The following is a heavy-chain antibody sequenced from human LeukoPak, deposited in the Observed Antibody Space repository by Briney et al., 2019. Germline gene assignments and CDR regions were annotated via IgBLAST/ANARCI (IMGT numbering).Heavy chain of an antibody. CDR1: GYSISSGYY. D-gene: IGHD2-15*01. J-gene: IGHJ5*02. CDR3: ARQAIAATGNWFDP. CDR2: IYHSGST. V-gene: IGHV4-38-2*01. Sequence: SETLSLTCAVSGYSISSGYYWGWIRQPPGKGLEWIGSIYHSGSTYYNPSLKSRVTISVDTSKNQFSLKVSSVTAADTAVYYCARQAIAATGNWFDPWAREPWSPSPQ.